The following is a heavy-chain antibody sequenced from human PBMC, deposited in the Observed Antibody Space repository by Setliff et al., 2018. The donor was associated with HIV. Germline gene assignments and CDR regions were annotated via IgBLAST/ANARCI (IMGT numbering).Heavy chain of an antibody. V-gene: IGHV5-51*01. Sequence: GESLKISCKASGYTFTNYWIGWVRQMPGKGLEWIGVIYPGDSVTGYGPSFEGQVSISADRSTTTAYLQWSSLKASDTAIYYCIRRRRAPGTADLEAYWGQGTLVTVSS. J-gene: IGHJ4*02. D-gene: IGHD2-21*02. CDR2: IYPGDSVT. CDR3: IRRRRAPGTADLEAY. CDR1: GYTFTNYW.